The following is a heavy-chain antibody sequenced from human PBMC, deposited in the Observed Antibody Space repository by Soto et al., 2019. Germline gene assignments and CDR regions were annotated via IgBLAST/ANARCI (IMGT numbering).Heavy chain of an antibody. V-gene: IGHV4-31*03. CDR3: ARDRLMATAGTARHYFGLDV. D-gene: IGHD5-18*01. CDR1: GGSIRSGGYY. Sequence: SETLSLTCTVSGGSIRSGGYYWSWVRQNPRKGLEWIGNIYYSGNTYYNPSLKSRLTISVDTSKNQFPLNLSSVTAADTAVYYCARDRLMATAGTARHYFGLDVWGQGATVTVSS. J-gene: IGHJ6*02. CDR2: IYYSGNT.